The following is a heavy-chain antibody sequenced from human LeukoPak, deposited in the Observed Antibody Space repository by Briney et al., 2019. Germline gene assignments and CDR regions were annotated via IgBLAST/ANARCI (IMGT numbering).Heavy chain of an antibody. CDR1: GGSFSGYY. J-gene: IGHJ4*02. CDR2: INHSGST. V-gene: IGHV4-34*01. D-gene: IGHD3-9*01. CDR3: AGGGLRYFDWLSSYYFDY. Sequence: KPSETLSLTCAVYGGSFSGYYWSWIRQPPGKGLEWIGEINHSGSTNYNPSLKSRVTISVDTSKNQFSLKLSSVTAADTAVYYCAGGGLRYFDWLSSYYFDYWGQGTLVTVSS.